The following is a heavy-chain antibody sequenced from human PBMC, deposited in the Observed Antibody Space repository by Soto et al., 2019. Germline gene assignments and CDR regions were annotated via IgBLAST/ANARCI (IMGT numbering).Heavy chain of an antibody. J-gene: IGHJ6*02. D-gene: IGHD2-15*01. V-gene: IGHV2-5*02. Sequence: QITLMESGPTLVKPTQTLTLTCTFSGFSLATPGVGVGWIRQPPGKALQCLGIIYWDDDERYNPSLKPRLTITKDTFTNQVVLTVTDVTPVDAATYYCAHWVSSDGLDVWGQGTTVTVS. CDR3: AHWVSSDGLDV. CDR2: IYWDDDE. CDR1: GFSLATPGVG.